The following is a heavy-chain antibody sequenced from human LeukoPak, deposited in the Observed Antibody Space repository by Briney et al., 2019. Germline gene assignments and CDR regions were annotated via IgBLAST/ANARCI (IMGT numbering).Heavy chain of an antibody. CDR1: GFPFSTYA. J-gene: IGHJ1*01. CDR2: ISATGTYI. Sequence: GGSLRLSCAASGFPFSTYAMNWLRQAQGKGLEWVSSISATGTYIYYGDLVEGRFTISRDNAKNSLYLQMNSLRAEDTAVYYCSRVNQGRSGYFQHWGQGTLVTVSS. CDR3: SRVNQGRSGYFQH. V-gene: IGHV3-21*01. D-gene: IGHD1-26*01.